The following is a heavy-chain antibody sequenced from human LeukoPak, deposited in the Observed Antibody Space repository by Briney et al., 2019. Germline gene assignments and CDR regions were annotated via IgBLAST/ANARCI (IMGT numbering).Heavy chain of an antibody. CDR2: IHHSGST. D-gene: IGHD6-19*01. J-gene: IGHJ4*02. CDR3: PGTTPGSGWFLYY. Sequence: PSETLSLTCTVSGASLSIYYWTWIRPPPGKGLEWIGHIHHSGSTNYNPSLKRRVPISVDTSTTQFSLKLTSVTAADTAVYYCPGTTPGSGWFLYYWGQGTLVTVSS. V-gene: IGHV4-59*01. CDR1: GASLSIYY.